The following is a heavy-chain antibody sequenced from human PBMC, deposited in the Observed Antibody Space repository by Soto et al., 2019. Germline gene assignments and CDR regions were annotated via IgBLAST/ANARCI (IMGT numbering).Heavy chain of an antibody. CDR3: ATVHNTSRSFDY. J-gene: IGHJ4*02. D-gene: IGHD1-1*01. V-gene: IGHV3-23*01. Sequence: PGGSLRLSCAASGFTFSIYAITWVRQAPGKGLEWVSTTGGTGRTTYYADSVKGRFTVSRDNSKNTLDLQMSSLRAEDTAVYYCATVHNTSRSFDYWGQGTLVTVSS. CDR2: TGGTGRTT. CDR1: GFTFSIYA.